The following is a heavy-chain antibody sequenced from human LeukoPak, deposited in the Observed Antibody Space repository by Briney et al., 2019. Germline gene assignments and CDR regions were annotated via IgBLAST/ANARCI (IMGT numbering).Heavy chain of an antibody. V-gene: IGHV1-69*05. CDR1: GGTFSSYA. CDR2: IIPIFGTA. J-gene: IGHJ6*03. D-gene: IGHD2-15*01. CDR3: ASTGVSCSGGSCYSGDYYYYYMDV. Sequence: GASVKVSCKASGGTFSSYAISWVRQAPGQGLEWMGRIIPIFGTANYAQKFQGRVTITTDESTSTAYMELSSLRSEDTPVYYCASTGVSCSGGSCYSGDYYYYYMDVWGKGTTVTVSS.